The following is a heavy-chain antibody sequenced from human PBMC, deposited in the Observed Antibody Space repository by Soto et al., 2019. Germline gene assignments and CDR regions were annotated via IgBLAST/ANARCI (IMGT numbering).Heavy chain of an antibody. Sequence: EVQLVESGGGLVQPGGSLRLSCAASGFTFSSDWMLWVRQAPGKGLVWVSRINSDGSTTSYADSVKGRFTISRDNAKNTLHLQMNSLRAEDTAVYYCARVNPGYSYVNYWGQGTLVTVTS. J-gene: IGHJ4*02. D-gene: IGHD5-18*01. CDR3: ARVNPGYSYVNY. V-gene: IGHV3-74*01. CDR2: INSDGSTT. CDR1: GFTFSSDW.